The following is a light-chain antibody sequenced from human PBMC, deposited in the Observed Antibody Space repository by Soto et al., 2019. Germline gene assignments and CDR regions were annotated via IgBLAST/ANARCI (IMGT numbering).Light chain of an antibody. Sequence: QSALTQPASVSGSLGQSITISCTGTSSDIGGYNYVSWYQHHPGKAPKLIIYQVYSRPSGVSNRFSGSKFGNTASLRISGLQADDEAVYYCSSYTRTTTFVVFGGGTKLTVL. CDR1: SSDIGGYNY. V-gene: IGLV2-14*01. J-gene: IGLJ3*02. CDR2: QVY. CDR3: SSYTRTTTFVV.